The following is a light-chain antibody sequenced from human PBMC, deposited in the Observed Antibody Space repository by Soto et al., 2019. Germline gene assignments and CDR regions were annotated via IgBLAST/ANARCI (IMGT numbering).Light chain of an antibody. CDR3: QLYGISPH. Sequence: IVLTQYPGSLAVSPGEGASRSWRASQSVSSSYLAWYQQKPGQAPRLLIYASSNRATGIPDRFSGSASGTYFTLTINRMAPEYFAVYYCQLYGISPHFGQGTRLEIK. CDR1: QSVSSSY. V-gene: IGKV3-20*01. J-gene: IGKJ5*01. CDR2: ASS.